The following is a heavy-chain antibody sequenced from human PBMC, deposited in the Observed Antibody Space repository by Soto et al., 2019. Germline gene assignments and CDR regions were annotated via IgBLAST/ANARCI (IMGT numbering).Heavy chain of an antibody. CDR2: INAGNGNT. CDR3: SRAGVEMATMTLGDY. CDR1: GYTFTSYA. J-gene: IGHJ4*02. Sequence: ASVKVSCKASGYTFTSYAMHWVRQAPGQRLEWMGWINAGNGNTKYSQKFQGRVTITRDTSASTAYMELSSLRSEDTAVYYCSRAGVEMATMTLGDYWGQGTMVTVSS. V-gene: IGHV1-3*01. D-gene: IGHD5-12*01.